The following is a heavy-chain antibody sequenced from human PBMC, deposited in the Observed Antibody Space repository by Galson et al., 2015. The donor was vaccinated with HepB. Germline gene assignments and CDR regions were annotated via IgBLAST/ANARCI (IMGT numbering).Heavy chain of an antibody. CDR2: INAGNGNT. CDR3: ARGEESHWLLLRPAHYGMDV. D-gene: IGHD3-9*01. J-gene: IGHJ6*02. CDR1: GYTFTSYA. Sequence: SVKVSCKASGYTFTSYAMHWVRQAPGQRLEWMGWINAGNGNTKYSQKFQGRVTITRDTSASTAYMELSSLRSEDTAVYYCARGEESHWLLLRPAHYGMDVWGQGTTVTVSS. V-gene: IGHV1-3*01.